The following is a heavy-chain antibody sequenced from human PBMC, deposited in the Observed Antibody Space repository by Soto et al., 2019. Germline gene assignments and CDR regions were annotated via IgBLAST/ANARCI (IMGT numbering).Heavy chain of an antibody. V-gene: IGHV1-46*01. CDR3: ARDRTPYGSGSYGEVQYYYGMDV. D-gene: IGHD3-10*01. CDR2: INPSGGGT. Sequence: QVQLVQSGAEVKKPGASVKVSCKASGYTFTSYYMHWVRQAPGQGLEWMGIINPSGGGTSYAQKFQGRVTMTRDTSTSTVYMELSSLRSEDTAVYYCARDRTPYGSGSYGEVQYYYGMDVWGQGTTVTVSS. J-gene: IGHJ6*02. CDR1: GYTFTSYY.